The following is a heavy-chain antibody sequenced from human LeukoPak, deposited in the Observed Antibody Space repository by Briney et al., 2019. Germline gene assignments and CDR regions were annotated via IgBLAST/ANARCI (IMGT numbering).Heavy chain of an antibody. Sequence: GGSLRLSCAASGFTFRNASMSWVRQAPGKGLEWVAVISNDERNKYYAESVKGRFTISRDNSNSMVYLQMTSLRLEDTAVYYCARPSPPGDGYNPSDQWGQGSLVIVSS. CDR1: GFTFRNAS. CDR3: ARPSPPGDGYNPSDQ. D-gene: IGHD5-24*01. J-gene: IGHJ4*02. V-gene: IGHV3-30*04. CDR2: ISNDERNK.